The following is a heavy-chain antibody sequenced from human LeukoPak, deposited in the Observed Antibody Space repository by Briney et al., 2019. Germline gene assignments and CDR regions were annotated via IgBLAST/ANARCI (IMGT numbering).Heavy chain of an antibody. Sequence: ASVKVSCKASGYTFTGYYMHWVRQAPGQGLEWVGWINPNSGGTNYAQKFQGRVTMTRDTSISTAYMELSRLRSDDTAVYYCARKGGRYYGSGSYSPIDYWGQGTLVTVSS. CDR3: ARKGGRYYGSGSYSPIDY. J-gene: IGHJ4*02. V-gene: IGHV1-2*02. D-gene: IGHD3-10*01. CDR1: GYTFTGYY. CDR2: INPNSGGT.